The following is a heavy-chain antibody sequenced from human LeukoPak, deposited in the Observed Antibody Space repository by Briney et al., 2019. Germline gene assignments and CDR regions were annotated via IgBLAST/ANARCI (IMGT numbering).Heavy chain of an antibody. CDR3: ARAGWNYYYYYMDV. CDR1: GYTFTGYY. Sequence: ASVKVSCKASGYTFTGYYMHWVRQAPGQGLEWMGWINTNTGNPTYAQGFTGRFVFSLDTSVSTAYLQISSLKAEDTAVYYCARAGWNYYYYYMDVWGKGTTVTVSS. J-gene: IGHJ6*03. D-gene: IGHD6-19*01. CDR2: INTNTGNP. V-gene: IGHV7-4-1*02.